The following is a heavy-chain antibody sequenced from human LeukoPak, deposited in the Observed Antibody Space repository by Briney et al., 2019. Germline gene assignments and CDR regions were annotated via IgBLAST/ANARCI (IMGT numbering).Heavy chain of an antibody. J-gene: IGHJ5*02. CDR1: GGSFSGYY. CDR3: ARSRRGWFDP. D-gene: IGHD5/OR15-5a*01. V-gene: IGHV4-34*01. CDR2: INHSGST. Sequence: SETLSLTCAVYGGSFSGYYWSWIRQPPGKGLEWIGEINHSGSTNYNSSLKSRVTISVDTSKNQFSLKLSSVTAADTAVYYCARSRRGWFDPWGQGTLVTVSS.